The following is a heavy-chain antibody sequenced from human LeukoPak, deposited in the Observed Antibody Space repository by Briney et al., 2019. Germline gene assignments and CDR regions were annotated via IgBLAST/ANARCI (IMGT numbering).Heavy chain of an antibody. D-gene: IGHD6-13*01. CDR1: GFTFSSYA. Sequence: GGSLRLSCAASGFTFSSYAMSWVRQAPGKGLEWVSAISGSGGSTYYADSVKGRFTISRDNSKNTLYLQMNSLRAEDTAVYYCAKAYSSWWWRVCYYFDYWGQGTLVTVSS. CDR2: ISGSGGST. V-gene: IGHV3-23*01. CDR3: AKAYSSWWWRVCYYFDY. J-gene: IGHJ4*02.